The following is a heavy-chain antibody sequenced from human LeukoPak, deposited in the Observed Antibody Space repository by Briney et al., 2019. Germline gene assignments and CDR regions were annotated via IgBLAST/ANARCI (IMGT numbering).Heavy chain of an antibody. J-gene: IGHJ4*02. CDR2: IYSGGST. Sequence: GGSLRLSCAASGFTVSGNYMSWVRQAPGKGLEWVSVIYSGGSTYYADSVKGRFTISRDNSKNMLYLQMNSLRAEDTAVYYCARKYDSSGYAFDYWGQGTLVTVSS. CDR3: ARKYDSSGYAFDY. CDR1: GFTVSGNY. V-gene: IGHV3-53*01. D-gene: IGHD3-22*01.